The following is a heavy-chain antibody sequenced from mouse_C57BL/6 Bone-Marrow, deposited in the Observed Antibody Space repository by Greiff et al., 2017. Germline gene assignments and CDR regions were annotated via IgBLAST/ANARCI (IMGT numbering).Heavy chain of an antibody. Sequence: EVKLVESGAELVRPGASVKLSCTASGFNIKDDYMHWVKQRPEQGLEWIGWIDPENGDTEYASKFQGKATITADTSSNTAYLQLSSLTSEDTAVYYCTTSGYGLLNYWGQGTTLTVSS. CDR3: TTSGYGLLNY. J-gene: IGHJ2*01. CDR2: IDPENGDT. V-gene: IGHV14-4*01. CDR1: GFNIKDDY. D-gene: IGHD2-10*01.